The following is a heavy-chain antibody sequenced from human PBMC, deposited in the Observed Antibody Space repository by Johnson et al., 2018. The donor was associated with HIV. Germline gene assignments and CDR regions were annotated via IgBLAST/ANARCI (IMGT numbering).Heavy chain of an antibody. V-gene: IGHV3-30*14. J-gene: IGHJ3*02. CDR3: ARAIVGAPDAFDI. Sequence: QVQLVESGGGVVQPGRSLRLSCSASGFTFSDYAMHWVRQAPGKGLQWVAVISNERGDEYYADSVRGRFTISRDNSKNTLYLQMNSLRAADTAVYYCARAIVGAPDAFDIWGQGTMVTVSS. CDR1: GFTFSDYA. D-gene: IGHD1-26*01. CDR2: ISNERGDE.